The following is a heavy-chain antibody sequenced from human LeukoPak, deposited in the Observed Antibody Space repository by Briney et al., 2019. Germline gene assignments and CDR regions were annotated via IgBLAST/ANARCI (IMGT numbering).Heavy chain of an antibody. D-gene: IGHD3-22*01. CDR3: AKDQSSGRPFDY. CDR2: ISSSGSTI. CDR1: GFTFSTYE. Sequence: PGGSLRLSCAASGFTFSTYEMTWVRQSPGKGLEWVSYISSSGSTIYYADSVKGRFTISRDNSKNTLFLQMNSLRAEDTAVYYCAKDQSSGRPFDYWGQGTLVTVSS. J-gene: IGHJ4*02. V-gene: IGHV3-48*03.